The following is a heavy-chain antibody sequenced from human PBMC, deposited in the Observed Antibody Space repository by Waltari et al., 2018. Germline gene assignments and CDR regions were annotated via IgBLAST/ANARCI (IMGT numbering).Heavy chain of an antibody. V-gene: IGHV3-23*01. Sequence: EVQLLESGGGLVQPGGSLRLSCAASGFTFSSYAMSWVRQAPGKGLEGVSSISGRGGSTYYAGSVKGRFTISRDNSKNTLYLQMNSLRAEDTAVYYCAKDTVWRGWGQGTLVTVSS. J-gene: IGHJ4*02. CDR1: GFTFSSYA. CDR2: ISGRGGST. CDR3: AKDTVWRG. D-gene: IGHD4-4*01.